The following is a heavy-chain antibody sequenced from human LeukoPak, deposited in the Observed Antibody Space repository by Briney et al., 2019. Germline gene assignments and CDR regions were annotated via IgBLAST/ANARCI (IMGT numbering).Heavy chain of an antibody. CDR1: GFTFSNYA. CDR2: ISGSGGST. CDR3: YGSGSYRYY. Sequence: GGSLRLSCAASGFTFSNYAMSWVRQAPGKGLEWVSAISGSGGSTYYADSVKGRFTISRDNAKNSLYLQMNSLRAEDTAVYYCYGSGSYRYYWGQGTLVTVSS. J-gene: IGHJ4*02. V-gene: IGHV3-23*01. D-gene: IGHD3-10*01.